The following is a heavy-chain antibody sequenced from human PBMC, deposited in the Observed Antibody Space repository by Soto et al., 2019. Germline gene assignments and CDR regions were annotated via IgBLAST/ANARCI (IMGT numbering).Heavy chain of an antibody. V-gene: IGHV4-31*03. CDR3: AREGGLAYCGGDSLYNWFDP. D-gene: IGHD2-21*02. CDR2: RSYSGST. CDR1: GGSISSGDYY. Sequence: SETLSLTCTVSGGSISSGDYYWSWVRQHPGKGLEWIGYRSYSGSTYYNPSLKSRVTIVVDTSRNQFSLRLSSVTAAGTAVYYCAREGGLAYCGGDSLYNWFDPWGQGTLVTVSS. J-gene: IGHJ5*02.